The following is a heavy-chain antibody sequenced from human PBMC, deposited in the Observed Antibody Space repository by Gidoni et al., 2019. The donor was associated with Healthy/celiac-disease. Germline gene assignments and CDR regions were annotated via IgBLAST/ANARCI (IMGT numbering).Heavy chain of an antibody. CDR3: ARHRHGSLPNWFDP. Sequence: QLQLQESGPGVVKPSETLSLPCTVSGGSISSSSYYWGWIRQPPGKGLEWIGSIYYSGSTYYNPSLKSRVTIAVDTSKNQFSLKLSSVTAADTAVYYCARHRHGSLPNWFDPWGQGTLVTVSS. CDR2: IYYSGST. J-gene: IGHJ5*02. V-gene: IGHV4-39*01. D-gene: IGHD1-26*01. CDR1: GGSISSSSYY.